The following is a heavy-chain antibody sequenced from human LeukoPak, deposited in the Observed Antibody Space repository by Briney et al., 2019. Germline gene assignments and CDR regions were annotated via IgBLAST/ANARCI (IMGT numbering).Heavy chain of an antibody. CDR3: AKYFYSDYDFRPGRRYFDF. Sequence: RGSLRLSCAASGFTFSDYAMTWVRQAPGKGLEWVSTLSGSGGTIYYADSVKGRFTISRDNSKNTLFLQMNSLRAEDTAMYFCAKYFYSDYDFRPGRRYFDFWGQGTLVTVSS. D-gene: IGHD3/OR15-3a*01. CDR1: GFTFSDYA. CDR2: LSGSGGTI. J-gene: IGHJ4*02. V-gene: IGHV3-23*01.